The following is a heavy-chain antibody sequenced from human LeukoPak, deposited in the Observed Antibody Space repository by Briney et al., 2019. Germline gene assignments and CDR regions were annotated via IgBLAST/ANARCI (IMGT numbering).Heavy chain of an antibody. Sequence: SETLSLLCTLSGVSIINNDWSWIRQPPGRGLEWVGYIYYSGTTNYNPSLMSRVTVSVDTSKNQFSLKLTSVTAADTAVYYCARAQYGYTYGHRFDYWGQGILVTVSS. CDR3: ARAQYGYTYGHRFDY. J-gene: IGHJ4*02. D-gene: IGHD5-18*01. CDR2: IYYSGTT. CDR1: GVSIINND. V-gene: IGHV4-59*01.